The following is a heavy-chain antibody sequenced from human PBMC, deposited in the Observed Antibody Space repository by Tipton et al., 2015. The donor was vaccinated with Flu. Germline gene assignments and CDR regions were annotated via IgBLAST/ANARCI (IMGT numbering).Heavy chain of an antibody. Sequence: SLRLSCVASGFTLSSYWVSWVRQAPGKGLEWVANINQDGSQSYYLDSVEGRFIISRDNAKNSVFLQMNSLRSDDTAIYFCARAWAAAGSAWGQGTLVTVSS. CDR3: ARAWAAAGSA. CDR2: INQDGSQS. D-gene: IGHD6-13*01. J-gene: IGHJ5*02. V-gene: IGHV3-7*01. CDR1: GFTLSSYW.